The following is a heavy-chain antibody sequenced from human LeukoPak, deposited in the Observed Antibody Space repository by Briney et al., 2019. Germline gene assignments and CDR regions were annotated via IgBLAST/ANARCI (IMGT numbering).Heavy chain of an antibody. V-gene: IGHV3-7*01. J-gene: IGHJ4*02. Sequence: PGGSLRLSCAASGFTFSNYWINWVRQAPGKGLEWVAIIKQDGSEKRYVDSVKGRFTISRDNAKNSLFLQMNSLRADDTAVYYSARDYGWLQFDFWGQGTLVAVSS. CDR3: ARDYGWLQFDF. CDR2: IKQDGSEK. D-gene: IGHD6-19*01. CDR1: GFTFSNYW.